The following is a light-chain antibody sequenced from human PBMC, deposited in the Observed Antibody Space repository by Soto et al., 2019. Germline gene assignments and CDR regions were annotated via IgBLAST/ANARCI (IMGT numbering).Light chain of an antibody. CDR2: ATS. CDR3: QQSYSSTWT. CDR1: QSIGNS. V-gene: IGKV1-39*01. Sequence: DIQMTQSPSSLSASVGDRVTITCRAGQSIGNSLNWYQQKPGKAPNLLISATSSLQSGVPSRFSGSGSGTEFTLTISSLQREDFAIYYCQQSYSSTWTFGQGTKVEIK. J-gene: IGKJ1*01.